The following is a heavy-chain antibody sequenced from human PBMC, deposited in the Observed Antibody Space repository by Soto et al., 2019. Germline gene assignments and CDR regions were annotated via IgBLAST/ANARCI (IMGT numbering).Heavy chain of an antibody. D-gene: IGHD2-15*01. J-gene: IGHJ4*02. CDR1: GDSINIYY. CDR2: VYSSGSA. Sequence: PSETLSLTCIVSGDSINIYYWNWIRQPPGRGLEWIGYVYSSGSAIYNPSIKSRVTLSVDTSKNQFALNLRSVTAADTAVYFCSRIRYGGYLDYWGQGRPVTVSS. CDR3: SRIRYGGYLDY. V-gene: IGHV4-59*04.